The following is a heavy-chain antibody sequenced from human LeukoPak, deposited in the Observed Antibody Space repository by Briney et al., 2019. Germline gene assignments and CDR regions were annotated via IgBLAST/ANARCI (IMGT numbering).Heavy chain of an antibody. CDR3: ARDRTNDYGNNVGAFDI. Sequence: TGGSLRLSCAASGFRLSNEWMSWVRQAPGKGLEWVANIKPDGSEKYYVDSLNGRFTISRDNAKNSLYLQMNSLRAEDAAVYFCARDRTNDYGNNVGAFDIWGQGTMLTVSS. V-gene: IGHV3-7*01. CDR1: GFRLSNEW. CDR2: IKPDGSEK. J-gene: IGHJ3*02. D-gene: IGHD4-11*01.